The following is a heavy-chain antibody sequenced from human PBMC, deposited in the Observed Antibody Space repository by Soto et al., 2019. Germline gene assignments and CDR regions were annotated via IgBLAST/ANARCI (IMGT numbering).Heavy chain of an antibody. CDR1: GFTFSSYA. J-gene: IGHJ4*02. CDR3: AKSAEKDIVVAVAASHCDN. Sequence: EVQLLESGGGLVQPGGSLRLSCAASGFTFSSYAMSWVRQAPGKGLEWVSAISGSGGSTYYADSVKGRFTISRDNSKNTLYLQRNSLRAEDTAVDYCAKSAEKDIVVAVAASHCDNVGQGTRVTFSS. D-gene: IGHD2-15*01. CDR2: ISGSGGST. V-gene: IGHV3-23*01.